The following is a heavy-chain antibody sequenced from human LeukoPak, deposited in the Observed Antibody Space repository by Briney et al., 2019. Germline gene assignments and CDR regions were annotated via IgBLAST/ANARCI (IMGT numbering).Heavy chain of an antibody. CDR1: GFTFSDSA. J-gene: IGHJ5*02. Sequence: GGSLRLSCAVSGFTFSDSAVSWVRHSPGEGLKWVSSISNTGGRKYYADSVKGRFTITRDNSRNTVDLQMNSLRAGDTAKYYCAKGVQDVNFGRLDLWGQGNLVVVSS. CDR2: ISNTGGRK. D-gene: IGHD3-3*01. V-gene: IGHV3-23*01. CDR3: AKGVQDVNFGRLDL.